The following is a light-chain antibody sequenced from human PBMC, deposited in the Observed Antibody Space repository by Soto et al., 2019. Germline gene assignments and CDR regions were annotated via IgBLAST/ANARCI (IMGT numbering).Light chain of an antibody. J-gene: IGLJ3*02. CDR1: STDVGNYNY. Sequence: QSALTQPPSASGSPGQSLTISCTGTSTDVGNYNYVSWYQQHPGKAPKLMISDVNRRPSGVPDRFSGSKSGNTASLTVSGLQAEDEADYYCSSYAGSSNWVFGGGTKVTVL. V-gene: IGLV2-8*01. CDR3: SSYAGSSNWV. CDR2: DVN.